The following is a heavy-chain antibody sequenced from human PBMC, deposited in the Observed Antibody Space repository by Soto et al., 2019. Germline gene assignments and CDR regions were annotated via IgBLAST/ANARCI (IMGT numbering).Heavy chain of an antibody. Sequence: PSETLSLTCAVYGGSFSGYYWSWIRQPPGKGLEWIGEINHSGSTNYNPSLKSRVTISVDTSKNHFSLKLSSVTAADTALYYCARGLFYSSSWYFGVWFDPWGQGTLVTVSS. D-gene: IGHD6-13*01. V-gene: IGHV4-34*01. CDR3: ARGLFYSSSWYFGVWFDP. J-gene: IGHJ5*02. CDR2: INHSGST. CDR1: GGSFSGYY.